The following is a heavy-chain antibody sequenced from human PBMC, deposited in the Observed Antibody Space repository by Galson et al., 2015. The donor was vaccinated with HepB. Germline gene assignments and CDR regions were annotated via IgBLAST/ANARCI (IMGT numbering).Heavy chain of an antibody. CDR2: IYYSGST. CDR1: GGSISSYY. D-gene: IGHD3-9*01. J-gene: IGHJ6*02. V-gene: IGHV4-59*01. CDR3: ARLRYFDWLPYYYYGMDV. Sequence: SETLSLTCTVSGGSISSYYWSWIRQPPGKGLEWIGYIYYSGSTNYNPSLKSRVTISVDTSKNQFSLKPSSVTAADTAVYYCARLRYFDWLPYYYYGMDVWGQGTTVTVSS.